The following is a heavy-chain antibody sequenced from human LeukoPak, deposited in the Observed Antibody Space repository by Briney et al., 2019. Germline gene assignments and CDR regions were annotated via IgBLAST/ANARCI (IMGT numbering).Heavy chain of an antibody. V-gene: IGHV1-18*01. J-gene: IGHJ5*02. Sequence: GASAKVSCKASGYTFTSYGISWVRQAPGQGLEWMGWISAYNGNTNYAQKLQGRVTMTTDTSTSTAYMELRSLRSDDTAVYYCARDEKAGTVWFDPWCQGTLVTVSS. D-gene: IGHD6-19*01. CDR1: GYTFTSYG. CDR3: ARDEKAGTVWFDP. CDR2: ISAYNGNT.